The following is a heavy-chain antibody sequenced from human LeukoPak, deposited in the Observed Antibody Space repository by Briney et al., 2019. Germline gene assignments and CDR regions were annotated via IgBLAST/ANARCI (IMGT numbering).Heavy chain of an antibody. V-gene: IGHV1-2*02. J-gene: IGHJ5*02. CDR3: ARVGNRMVRGVIHNWFDP. CDR2: INPNSGGT. Sequence: GASVKVSCKASGYTLTGYYMHWVRQAPGQGVEWMGWINPNSGGTNYAQKFQGRVTMTRDTSISTAYMELSRLRSDDTAVYYCARVGNRMVRGVIHNWFDPWGQGTLVTVSS. D-gene: IGHD3-10*01. CDR1: GYTLTGYY.